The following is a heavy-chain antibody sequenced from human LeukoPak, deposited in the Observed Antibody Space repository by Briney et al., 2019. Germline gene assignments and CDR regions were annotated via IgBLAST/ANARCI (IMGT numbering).Heavy chain of an antibody. D-gene: IGHD5-18*01. V-gene: IGHV3-23*01. Sequence: PPGGSLRLSCAASGFTFSSYGMHWVRQAPGKGLEWVSAISGSGGSTYYADSVKGRFTISRDNSKNALYLQMNSLRAEDTAVYYCAKVGTIQLWSPGDYWGQGTLVTVSS. CDR2: ISGSGGST. J-gene: IGHJ4*02. CDR3: AKVGTIQLWSPGDY. CDR1: GFTFSSYG.